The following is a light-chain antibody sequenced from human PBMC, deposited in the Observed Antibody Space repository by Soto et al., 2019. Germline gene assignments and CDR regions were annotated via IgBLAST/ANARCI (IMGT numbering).Light chain of an antibody. Sequence: QSVLTQPASVSGSPGQSINISCTGTSSDVGGYNYVSWYQQHPGKAPKLMIYEVSNRPSGVSNRFSGSKSGNTASLTISGLQAEDEADYYCSSYTSSSTLNYVFGTGTKVTVL. CDR3: SSYTSSSTLNYV. CDR2: EVS. V-gene: IGLV2-14*01. CDR1: SSDVGGYNY. J-gene: IGLJ1*01.